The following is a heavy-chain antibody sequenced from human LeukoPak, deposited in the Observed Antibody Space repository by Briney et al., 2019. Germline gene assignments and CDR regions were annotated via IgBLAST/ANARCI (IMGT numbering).Heavy chain of an antibody. J-gene: IGHJ5*02. D-gene: IGHD3-10*01. CDR1: GFTFSDYY. CDR2: ISGSGTIT. CDR3: ARDGWFGDYNWFDP. Sequence: GRSLRLSCAASGFTFSDYYMAWIRQAPGKGLNWVSYISGSGTITYYADSVKGRFTISRDNAKNSLYLQMNSLRAEDTAMYYCARDGWFGDYNWFDPWGQGTLVTVSS. V-gene: IGHV3-11*04.